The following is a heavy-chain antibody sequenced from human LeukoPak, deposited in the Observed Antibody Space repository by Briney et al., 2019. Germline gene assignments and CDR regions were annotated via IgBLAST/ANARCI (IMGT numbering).Heavy chain of an antibody. CDR3: ARGGWSLDY. CDR2: IYYTGNT. V-gene: IGHV4-59*01. J-gene: IGHJ4*02. CDR1: GGSISSYY. Sequence: SETLSLTCTVSGGSISSYYWSWIRQPPGKGLEWIGYIYYTGNTNYNSSLESRVTISVDTSKNQFSLKLRSVTTADTAVYYCARGGWSLDYWGQGTLVTVSS.